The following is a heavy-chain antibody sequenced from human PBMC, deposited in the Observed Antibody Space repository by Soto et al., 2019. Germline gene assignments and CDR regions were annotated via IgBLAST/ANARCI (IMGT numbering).Heavy chain of an antibody. CDR1: GGTFNIYN. J-gene: IGHJ6*02. CDR3: ARDVTGDSYYYYSGMDV. Sequence: QVQLVQSGAEVKKPGSSVKVSCKASGGTFNIYNLTWVRQAPGQGLEWMGGILPIFGTTNYAQRFQGRLTIIADDSTSTAYMELSSLTSEDTAVYYCARDVTGDSYYYYSGMDVWGQGTTVNVTS. CDR2: ILPIFGTT. V-gene: IGHV1-69*01. D-gene: IGHD7-27*01.